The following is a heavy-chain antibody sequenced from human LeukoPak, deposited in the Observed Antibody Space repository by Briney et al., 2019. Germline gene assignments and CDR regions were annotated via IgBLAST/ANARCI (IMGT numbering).Heavy chain of an antibody. D-gene: IGHD4-17*01. CDR3: ARDPNNVLIYGDYAGY. J-gene: IGHJ4*02. CDR2: ISSSSSYI. V-gene: IGHV3-21*01. CDR1: GFTFSSYS. Sequence: GGSLRLSCAASGFTFSSYSMNWVRQAPGKGLEWVSSISSSSSYIYYADSVKGRFTISRDNAKNSLYLQMNSLRAEDTAVYYCARDPNNVLIYGDYAGYWGQGTLVTVSS.